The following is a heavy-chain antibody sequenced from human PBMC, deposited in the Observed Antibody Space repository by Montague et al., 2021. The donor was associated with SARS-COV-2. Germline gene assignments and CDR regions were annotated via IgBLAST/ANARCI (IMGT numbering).Heavy chain of an antibody. Sequence: SETLSLTCTVSGYSISSGYYWGWIRQPPGKGLEWIGSIYHSGSTYYNPSLKSRVTISVDTSKNQFSLKLSSVTAADTAVYYCARERGYCSGGSRYSGWFDPWGQGTLVTVSS. D-gene: IGHD2-15*01. V-gene: IGHV4-38-2*02. CDR1: GYSISSGYY. CDR2: IYHSGST. J-gene: IGHJ5*02. CDR3: ARERGYCSGGSRYSGWFDP.